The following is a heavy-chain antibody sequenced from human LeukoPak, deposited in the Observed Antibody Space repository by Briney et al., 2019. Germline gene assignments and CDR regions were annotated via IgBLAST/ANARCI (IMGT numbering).Heavy chain of an antibody. J-gene: IGHJ4*02. D-gene: IGHD3-10*01. CDR3: ARDRTQSGWFSVIISSPDY. CDR2: ISYDGSNK. V-gene: IGHV3-30-3*01. Sequence: PGGSLRLSCAASGFTFSSYAMHWVRKAPGKGLEWVAVISYDGSNKYYADSVKGRFTISRDNSKNTLYLQMNSLRAEDTAVYYCARDRTQSGWFSVIISSPDYWGQGTLVTVSS. CDR1: GFTFSSYA.